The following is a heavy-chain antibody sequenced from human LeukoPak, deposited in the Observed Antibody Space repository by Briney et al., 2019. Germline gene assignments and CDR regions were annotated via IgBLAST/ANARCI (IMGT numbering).Heavy chain of an antibody. CDR3: AREYRSSGYYEYYFDY. D-gene: IGHD3-22*01. Sequence: SQTLSRTCTVSGGSISSGSYYWSWIRQPPGKGLEWIGYIYYSGSTNYNPSLKSRVTISVDTSKNQFSLKLSSVTAADTAVYYCAREYRSSGYYEYYFDYWGQGTLVTVSS. J-gene: IGHJ4*02. V-gene: IGHV4-61*01. CDR1: GGSISSGSYY. CDR2: IYYSGST.